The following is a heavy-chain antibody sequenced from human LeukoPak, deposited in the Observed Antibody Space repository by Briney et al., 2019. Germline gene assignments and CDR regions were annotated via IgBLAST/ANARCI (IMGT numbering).Heavy chain of an antibody. J-gene: IGHJ4*02. CDR1: GFTFSVYW. CDR3: ATPMRSISCPVG. D-gene: IGHD3-3*02. V-gene: IGHV3-7*01. Sequence: GGSLRLSCEASGFTFSVYWMSWVRQAPGKGLEWLANIKPDGSDKQYVDSVKGRFTISRDNAKNSLYLEMNSLRAEDTAVYYCATPMRSISCPVGWGQGTLVTVSS. CDR2: IKPDGSDK.